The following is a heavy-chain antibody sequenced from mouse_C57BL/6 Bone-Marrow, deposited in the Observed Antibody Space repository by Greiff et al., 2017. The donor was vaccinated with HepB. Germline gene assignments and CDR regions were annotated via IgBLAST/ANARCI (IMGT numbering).Heavy chain of an antibody. Sequence: QVQLQQSDAELVKPGASVKISCKVSGYTFTDHTIHWMKQRPEQGLEWIGYIYPRDDSTKYNEKFKGKATLTADKSSSTAYMQLNSLTSEDSAVYFCARMKLIRYRSSHWYFDVWGTGTTVTVSS. CDR2: IYPRDDST. V-gene: IGHV1-78*01. D-gene: IGHD1-1*01. CDR1: GYTFTDHT. J-gene: IGHJ1*03. CDR3: ARMKLIRYRSSHWYFDV.